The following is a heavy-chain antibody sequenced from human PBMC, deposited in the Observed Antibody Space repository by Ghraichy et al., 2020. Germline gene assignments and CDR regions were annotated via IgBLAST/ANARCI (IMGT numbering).Heavy chain of an antibody. CDR1: GYTFTGYY. V-gene: IGHV1-2*04. Sequence: ASVKVSCKASGYTFTGYYMHWVRQAPGQGLEWMGWINPNSGGTNYAQKFQGWVTMTRDTSISTAYMELSRLRSDDTAVYYCARGRTDTIFGVVVKGHFDYWGQGTLVTVSS. J-gene: IGHJ4*02. D-gene: IGHD3-3*01. CDR2: INPNSGGT. CDR3: ARGRTDTIFGVVVKGHFDY.